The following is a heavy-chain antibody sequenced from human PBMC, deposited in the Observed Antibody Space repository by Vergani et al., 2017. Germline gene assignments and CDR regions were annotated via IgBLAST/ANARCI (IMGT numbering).Heavy chain of an antibody. CDR3: VRAPRYGRKISYTSCDS. Sequence: EVLLVESGGNLVQPGGSLRLSCAASGFTFSTHTMNWVRQTPGKGLQWISYIVSTGQVKRYADSVKGRFTISRDNANNALYLQMASLRAEDTGIYYCVRAPRYGRKISYTSCDSWGQGTLVTVSS. V-gene: IGHV3-48*03. J-gene: IGHJ4*02. CDR2: IVSTGQVK. D-gene: IGHD5-18*01. CDR1: GFTFSTHT.